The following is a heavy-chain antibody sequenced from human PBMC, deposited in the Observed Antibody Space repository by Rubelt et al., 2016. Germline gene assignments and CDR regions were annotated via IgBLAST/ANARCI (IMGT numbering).Heavy chain of an antibody. CDR2: ITLGGTT. CDR3: AGAYGSWYVGHYFDY. V-gene: IGHV4-34*01. D-gene: IGHD6-13*01. Sequence: QVQLQQWGAGLLKPSETLSLACGVYSGSLSGYYWNWIRQSPGKGLEWIGEITLGGTTNYNPSLKSRVTISVDPSKNQFSLKVLSGPAPDTAGYYGAGAYGSWYVGHYFDYWGQGTLVTVSS. CDR1: SGSLSGYY. J-gene: IGHJ4*02.